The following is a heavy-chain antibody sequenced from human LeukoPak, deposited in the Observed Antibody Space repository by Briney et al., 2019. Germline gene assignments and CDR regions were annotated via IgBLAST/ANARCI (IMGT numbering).Heavy chain of an antibody. V-gene: IGHV3-9*01. Sequence: GESLRLSCAASGFTFDDYAMHWVRQAPGKGLEWVSGISWNSGSIGYADSVKGRFTISRDNSKNTLYLQMNSLRAEDTAVYYCAKDARGTNIVVVPAAAIGGYYYYMDVWGKGTTVTVSS. CDR2: ISWNSGSI. CDR1: GFTFDDYA. J-gene: IGHJ6*03. CDR3: AKDARGTNIVVVPAAAIGGYYYYMDV. D-gene: IGHD2-2*01.